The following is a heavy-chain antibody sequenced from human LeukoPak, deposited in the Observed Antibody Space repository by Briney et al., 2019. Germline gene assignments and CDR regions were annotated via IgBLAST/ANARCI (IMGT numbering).Heavy chain of an antibody. J-gene: IGHJ4*02. CDR1: GFTVSSNY. V-gene: IGHV3-53*01. CDR2: IYSGGNA. CDR3: AREFFYGSGSYYEY. Sequence: PGGSLRLSCAASGFTVSSNYMSWVRQAPGKGLEWVSVIYSGGNAYYADSVKGRFTISRDKSENTLYLQMNSLRAEDTAVYYCAREFFYGSGSYYEYWGQGTLVTVSS. D-gene: IGHD3-10*01.